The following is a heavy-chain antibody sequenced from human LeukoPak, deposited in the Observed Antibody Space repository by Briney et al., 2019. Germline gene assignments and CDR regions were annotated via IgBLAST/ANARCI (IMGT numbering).Heavy chain of an antibody. CDR2: ISGSDGST. CDR3: AKDSKVASGKNR. CDR1: GFTFSSSS. J-gene: IGHJ5*02. D-gene: IGHD6-13*01. Sequence: GGSLRLSCAASGFTFSSSSMTWVRQAPGKGLEWVSAISGSDGSTYYADSVKGRFTISRDNSKNTLYLQMNSLRAEDNAVYYCAKDSKVASGKNRWGKGTLVTVSS. V-gene: IGHV3-23*01.